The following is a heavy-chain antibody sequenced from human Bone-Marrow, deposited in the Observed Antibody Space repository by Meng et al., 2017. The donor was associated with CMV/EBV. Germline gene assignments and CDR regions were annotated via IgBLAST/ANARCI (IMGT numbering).Heavy chain of an antibody. CDR1: GFTFDDYA. J-gene: IGHJ4*02. CDR2: IYYSGST. D-gene: IGHD6-13*01. V-gene: IGHV4-38-2*01. Sequence: ESLRLSCAASGFTFDDYAMHWVRQAPGKGLEWIGSIYYSGSTYYNPSLKSRVTISVDTSKNQFSLKLSSVTAADTAVYYCARGGYSSSWYAYWGQGTLVTVSS. CDR3: ARGGYSSSWYAY.